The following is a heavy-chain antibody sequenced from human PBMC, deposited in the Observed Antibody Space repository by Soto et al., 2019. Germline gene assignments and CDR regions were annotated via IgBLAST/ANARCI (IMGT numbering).Heavy chain of an antibody. Sequence: GGSLRLSCEASGFTFSSYWMHWVRQVPGKGLVWVSRINSDGYSTNYADSVKGRFTISRDNAKNTLYLQMNSLRAEDTAVYYCARDIRYYGTPVYYMEVWGKGTTVTVSS. CDR2: INSDGYST. CDR1: GFTFSSYW. D-gene: IGHD3-10*01. V-gene: IGHV3-74*01. CDR3: ARDIRYYGTPVYYMEV. J-gene: IGHJ6*03.